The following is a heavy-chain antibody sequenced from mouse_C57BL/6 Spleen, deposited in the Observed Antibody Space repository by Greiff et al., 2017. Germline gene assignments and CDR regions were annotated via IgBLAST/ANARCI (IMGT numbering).Heavy chain of an antibody. Sequence: QVQLQQSGAELVRPGTSVKVSCKASGYAFTNYLIEWVKQRPGQGLEWIGVINPGSGGTNYNEKFKGKATLTADKSSSTAYMQLSSLTSEDSAVYFYARGDGGYPGNFDYWGQGTTLTVSS. V-gene: IGHV1-54*01. CDR1: GYAFTNYL. J-gene: IGHJ2*01. CDR2: INPGSGGT. D-gene: IGHD1-1*02. CDR3: ARGDGGYPGNFDY.